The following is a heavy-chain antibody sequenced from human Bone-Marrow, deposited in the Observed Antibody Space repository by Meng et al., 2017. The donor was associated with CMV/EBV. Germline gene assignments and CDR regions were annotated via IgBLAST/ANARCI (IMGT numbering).Heavy chain of an antibody. CDR2: ISGSGGST. CDR3: ASQRRGNWYFDL. CDR1: GFTFSSYA. Sequence: GGSLRLSCAASGFTFSSYAMSWVRQAPGKGLEWVSAISGSGGSTYYADSVKGRFTISRDNSKNTLYLQMNSLRAEDTAVYYCASQRRGNWYFDLWGRGNLVTVSS. D-gene: IGHD3-16*01. V-gene: IGHV3-23*01. J-gene: IGHJ2*01.